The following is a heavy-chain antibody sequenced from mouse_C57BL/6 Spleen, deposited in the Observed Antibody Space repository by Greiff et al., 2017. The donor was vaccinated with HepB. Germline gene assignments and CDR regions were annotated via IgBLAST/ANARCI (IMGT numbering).Heavy chain of an antibody. V-gene: IGHV1-26*01. CDR2: INPNNGGT. J-gene: IGHJ2*01. D-gene: IGHD1-1*01. CDR3: AREDYYGSSHAFDY. CDR1: GYTFTDYY. Sequence: EVQLQQSGPELVKPGASVKISCKASGYTFTDYYMNWVKQSHGKSLEWIGDINPNNGGTSYNQKFKGKATLTVDKSSSTAYMELRSLTSEDSAVYYCAREDYYGSSHAFDYWGQGTTLTVSS.